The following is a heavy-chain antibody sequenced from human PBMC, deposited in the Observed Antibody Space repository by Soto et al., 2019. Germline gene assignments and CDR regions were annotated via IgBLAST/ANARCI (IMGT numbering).Heavy chain of an antibody. D-gene: IGHD5-12*01. CDR3: SKDIAVQYGGYVDYYYGVDV. V-gene: IGHV3-30*18. Sequence: GGSLRLSCAASGFTFSSYGMHWVRQAPGKGLERVTFISYDGSKKFYADSVNGRFTISRDNSKNTLYLQMNSLRAEDTAVYYCSKDIAVQYGGYVDYYYGVDVWGQGTTVTVSS. J-gene: IGHJ6*02. CDR2: ISYDGSKK. CDR1: GFTFSSYG.